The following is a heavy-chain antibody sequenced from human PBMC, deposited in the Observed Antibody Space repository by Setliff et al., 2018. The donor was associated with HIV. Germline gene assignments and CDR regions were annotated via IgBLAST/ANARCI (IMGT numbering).Heavy chain of an antibody. J-gene: IGHJ4*02. V-gene: IGHV5-51*01. CDR3: TRLWHENWGGVDY. Sequence: SGESLKISCKGSGYSFTSYWIAWVRQMPGKGLEWMGLLYPADSNIRYSPSFQGQVTISVDKSTNTAFLQWTSLRASDTATYYCTRLWHENWGGVDYWGQGTLVTVSS. D-gene: IGHD3-16*01. CDR2: LYPADSNI. CDR1: GYSFTSYW.